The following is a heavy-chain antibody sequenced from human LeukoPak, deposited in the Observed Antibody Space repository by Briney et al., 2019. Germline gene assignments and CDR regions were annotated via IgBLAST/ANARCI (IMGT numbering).Heavy chain of an antibody. D-gene: IGHD3-3*01. CDR1: GYTLTELS. CDR3: ARDWDHNRLYYDFWSGYYRGMDV. V-gene: IGHV1-46*01. J-gene: IGHJ6*02. Sequence: ASVKVSCKVSGYTLTELSMHWVRQAPGKGLEWMGIINPSGGSTSYAQKFQGRVTMTRDTSTSTVYMELSSLRSEDTAVYYCARDWDHNRLYYDFWSGYYRGMDVWGQGTTVTVSS. CDR2: INPSGGST.